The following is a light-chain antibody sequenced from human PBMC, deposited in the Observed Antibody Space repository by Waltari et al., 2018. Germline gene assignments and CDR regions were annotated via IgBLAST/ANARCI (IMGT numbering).Light chain of an antibody. CDR2: QAS. V-gene: IGKV1-5*03. CDR3: QQYNDYSPLT. CDR1: QNIGRW. Sequence: DIQMTQSPSTLSASVGDRVTITCRAGQNIGRWLAWYQQKPGKAPNLLIHQASNLASGVPSRFSGTGSGTEFTLTISSLQPTDFATYYCQQYNDYSPLTFGGGTKVEIK. J-gene: IGKJ4*01.